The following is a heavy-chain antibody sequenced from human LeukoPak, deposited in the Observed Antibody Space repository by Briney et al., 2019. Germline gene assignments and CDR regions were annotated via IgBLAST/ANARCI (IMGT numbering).Heavy chain of an antibody. J-gene: IGHJ5*02. CDR3: AREVTAAAYNWFDP. V-gene: IGHV3-30*03. Sequence: GGSLRLSCAASGFTFSSYGMHWVRQAPGKGLEWVTLISYDGSNEYCADSVKGRFTISRDNSKNTLYLQMNSLRAEDTAVYYCAREVTAAAYNWFDPWGQGTLVTVSS. CDR2: ISYDGSNE. CDR1: GFTFSSYG. D-gene: IGHD6-13*01.